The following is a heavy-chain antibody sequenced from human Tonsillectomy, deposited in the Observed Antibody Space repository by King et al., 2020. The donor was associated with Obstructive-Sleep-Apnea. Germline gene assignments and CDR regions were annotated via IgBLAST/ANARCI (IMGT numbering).Heavy chain of an antibody. CDR2: ISNSGST. V-gene: IGHV4-59*08. D-gene: IGHD2-2*03. J-gene: IGHJ4*02. CDR3: ARLVGYCSSTSCLDY. CDR1: GGSISSYY. Sequence: QLQESGPGLVKPSEALSLTCTVSGGSISSYYWNWIRPPPGKGLEWIGYISNSGSTNYNPSLKSRVTISVDTSKNQLSLKLNSVTAADTAVYYCARLVGYCSSTSCLDYWGQGTLVTVSS.